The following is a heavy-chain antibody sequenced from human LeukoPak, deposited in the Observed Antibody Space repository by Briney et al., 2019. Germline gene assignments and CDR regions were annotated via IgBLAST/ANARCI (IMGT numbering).Heavy chain of an antibody. D-gene: IGHD3-22*01. CDR3: VHYYDSSGRGY. J-gene: IGHJ4*02. V-gene: IGHV4-4*07. CDR1: GGSISSYY. CDR2: IYTSGST. Sequence: SETLSLTCTVSGGSISSYYWSWIRQPAGKGLEWIGRIYTSGSTNYNPSLKSRVTISVDKSKNQFSLKLSSVTAADTAVYYCVHYYDSSGRGYWGQGTLVTVSS.